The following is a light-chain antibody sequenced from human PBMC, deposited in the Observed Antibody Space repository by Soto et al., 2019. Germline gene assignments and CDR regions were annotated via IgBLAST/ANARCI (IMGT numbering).Light chain of an antibody. CDR1: SSNIETNYD. CDR3: QSYDNSLSGAWV. CDR2: GNS. V-gene: IGLV1-40*01. J-gene: IGLJ3*02. Sequence: QSVLTQPPSVSGAPGQRVAISCTGSSSNIETNYDVHWYHHLPGTAPKLLIYGNSNRPSGVPDRFSGSKSGTSASLAINGLQAEDEAHYYCQSYDNSLSGAWVFGGGTKLTVL.